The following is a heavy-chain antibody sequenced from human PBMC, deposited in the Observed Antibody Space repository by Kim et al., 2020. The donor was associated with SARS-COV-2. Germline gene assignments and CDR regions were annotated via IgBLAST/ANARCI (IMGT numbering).Heavy chain of an antibody. CDR3: AKSPKYYYDSSGYRYYYYYYMDV. Sequence: GGSLRLSCAASGFTFSSYAMSWVRQAPGKGLEWVSAISGSGGSTYYADSVKGRFTISRDNSKNTLYLQMNSLRAEDTAVYYCAKSPKYYYDSSGYRYYYYYYMDVWGKGTTVTVSS. D-gene: IGHD3-22*01. J-gene: IGHJ6*03. CDR2: ISGSGGST. V-gene: IGHV3-23*01. CDR1: GFTFSSYA.